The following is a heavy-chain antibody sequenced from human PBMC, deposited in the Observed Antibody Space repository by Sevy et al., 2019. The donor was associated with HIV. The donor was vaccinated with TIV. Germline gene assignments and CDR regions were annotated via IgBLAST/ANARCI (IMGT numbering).Heavy chain of an antibody. CDR1: GDTFNNYH. Sequence: ASVKVSCKASGDTFNNYHVHWVRQAPGQGLEWMGIINPSGGTTSYAQKFQGRVTMTRDTSTSTVYMELSSLRSEDTAVYYCARAPSWCDSSGYNALDIWGQGTMVTVSS. CDR2: INPSGGTT. CDR3: ARAPSWCDSSGYNALDI. J-gene: IGHJ3*02. V-gene: IGHV1-46*02. D-gene: IGHD3-22*01.